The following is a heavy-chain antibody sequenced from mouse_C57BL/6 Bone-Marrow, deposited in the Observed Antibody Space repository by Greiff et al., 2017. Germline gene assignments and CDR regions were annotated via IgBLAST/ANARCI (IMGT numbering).Heavy chain of an antibody. CDR1: GFTFSDYG. CDR2: ISNLAYSI. V-gene: IGHV5-15*04. J-gene: IGHJ1*03. D-gene: IGHD1-1*01. CDR3: ARRDGSSLYWYFDV. Sequence: EVQVVESGGGLVQPGGSLKLSCAASGFTFSDYGMAWVRQAPRKGPEWVAFISNLAYSIYYADTVTGRFTISRDNAKNTLYLEMSSLRSEDTAMYYCARRDGSSLYWYFDVWGTGTTVTVSS.